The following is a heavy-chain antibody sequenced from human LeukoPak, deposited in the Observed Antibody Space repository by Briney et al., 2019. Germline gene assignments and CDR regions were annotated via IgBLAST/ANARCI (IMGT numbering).Heavy chain of an antibody. J-gene: IGHJ3*02. CDR1: GDSVSSNSAA. CDR2: TYYRSKWYN. D-gene: IGHD2-2*01. Sequence: SQTPSLTCAISGDSVSSNSAAWNWIRQSPSRGLEWLGRTYYRSKWYNDYAVSVKSRITINPDTSKNQFSLQLNSVTPEDTAVYYCARYCSSTSCPGDAFDIWGQGTMVTVSS. CDR3: ARYCSSTSCPGDAFDI. V-gene: IGHV6-1*01.